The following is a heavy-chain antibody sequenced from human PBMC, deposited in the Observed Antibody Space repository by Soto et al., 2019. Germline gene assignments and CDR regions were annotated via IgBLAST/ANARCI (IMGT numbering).Heavy chain of an antibody. CDR3: ARGIKSAIDI. Sequence: QVQLQQSGPGLVKPSQTLSLTCVISGDSVSSNNVAWNWIRQSPSRGLEWLGRTYYRSKWYNNYAVSVKSRTTINADTSKNQFSLQLASVTPEDTAVYYCARGIKSAIDIWGQGTMVTVSS. J-gene: IGHJ3*02. CDR1: GDSVSSNNVA. V-gene: IGHV6-1*01. CDR2: TYYRSKWYN.